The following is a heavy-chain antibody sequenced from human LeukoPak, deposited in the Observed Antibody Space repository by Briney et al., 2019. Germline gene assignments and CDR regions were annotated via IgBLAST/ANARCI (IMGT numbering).Heavy chain of an antibody. J-gene: IGHJ4*02. Sequence: PSETLSLTCTVSGGSISSSSYYWGWIRQPPGKGLEWIGSIYYSGSTYYNPSLKSRVTISVDTSKNQFSLKLSSVTAADTAVYYCARATSDSSGYYVPYFDYWGQGTLVTVSS. D-gene: IGHD3-22*01. CDR3: ARATSDSSGYYVPYFDY. V-gene: IGHV4-39*07. CDR1: GGSISSSSYY. CDR2: IYYSGST.